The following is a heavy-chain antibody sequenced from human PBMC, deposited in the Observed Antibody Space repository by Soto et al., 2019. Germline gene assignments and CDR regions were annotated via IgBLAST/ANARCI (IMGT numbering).Heavy chain of an antibody. D-gene: IGHD2-8*01. CDR1: GFTFSSYA. V-gene: IGHV3-23*01. CDR3: AKDIVLMVYAEGAFDI. CDR2: ISGSGDST. Sequence: EVQLLESGGGLVQPGGSLRLSCAASGFTFSSYAMSWVRQAPGKGLERVSAISGSGDSTYYADSVKGRFTISRDNSKNTLYLQMNSLRAEDTAVYYCAKDIVLMVYAEGAFDIWGQGTMVTVSS. J-gene: IGHJ3*02.